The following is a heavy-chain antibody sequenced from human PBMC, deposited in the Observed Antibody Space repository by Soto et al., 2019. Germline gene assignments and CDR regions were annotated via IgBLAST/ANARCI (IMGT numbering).Heavy chain of an antibody. Sequence: ASVKVSCKASGYTFTNYYMHWVRQAPGQGLEWMGIINPSGGSTSYAQKFQGRVTMTRDTSTSTVYMELSSLRSEDTAVYYCARGQYCSGGSCYVPFDYWGQGTLVTVSS. D-gene: IGHD2-15*01. CDR1: GYTFTNYY. CDR3: ARGQYCSGGSCYVPFDY. CDR2: INPSGGST. J-gene: IGHJ4*02. V-gene: IGHV1-46*01.